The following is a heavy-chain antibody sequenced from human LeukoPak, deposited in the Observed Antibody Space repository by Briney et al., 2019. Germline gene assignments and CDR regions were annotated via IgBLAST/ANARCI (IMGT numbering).Heavy chain of an antibody. Sequence: ASVKVSCKASGGTFSSYAISWVRQAPGQGLEWMGGIIPIFGTANYAQKFQGRVTITTDESTSTAYKELSSLRSEDTAVYYCARVEGGDNGGKIDDWGQGTLVTVSS. CDR1: GGTFSSYA. CDR2: IIPIFGTA. D-gene: IGHD4/OR15-4a*01. CDR3: ARVEGGDNGGKIDD. J-gene: IGHJ4*02. V-gene: IGHV1-69*05.